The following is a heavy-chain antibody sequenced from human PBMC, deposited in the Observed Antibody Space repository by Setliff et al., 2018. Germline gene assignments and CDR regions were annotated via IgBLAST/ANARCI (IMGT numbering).Heavy chain of an antibody. J-gene: IGHJ4*02. D-gene: IGHD6-25*01. CDR1: GGSISSGSHY. V-gene: IGHV4-61*02. Sequence: SETLSLTCTVSGGSISSGSHYWSWIRQPAGKGLEWIGPIYTSGSTNYNPSLKSRVTILVDTSKNQFSLKLSSVTAADTAVYYCARVEGSGWKDRYFDYWGQGTLVTVSS. CDR3: ARVEGSGWKDRYFDY. CDR2: IYTSGST.